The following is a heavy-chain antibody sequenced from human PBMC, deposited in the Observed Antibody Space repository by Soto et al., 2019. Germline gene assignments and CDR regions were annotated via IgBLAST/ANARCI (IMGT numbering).Heavy chain of an antibody. J-gene: IGHJ4*03. CDR3: TRWSGYADV. CDR1: GFRYSSYD. V-gene: IGHV3-23*01. Sequence: EVQLLESGGGSVQPGGSLRLSCAVSGFRYSSYDMTWVRQAPGKGLEWVSGVSGGSGTTYYKDSVRGRFTVTGDNSKNTVYLEMNSLRLEDTAVYYCTRWSGYADVWGQGTLVTVSS. CDR2: VSGGSGTT. D-gene: IGHD3-3*01.